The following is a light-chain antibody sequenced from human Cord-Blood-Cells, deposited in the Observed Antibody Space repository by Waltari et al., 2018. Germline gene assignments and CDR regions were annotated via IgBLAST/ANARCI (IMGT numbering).Light chain of an antibody. CDR1: QSVLYSSNNKNY. CDR2: WAS. CDR3: QQYYSTPLT. V-gene: IGKV4-1*01. Sequence: DIVMSQPPDSLAVSLGERATINCKSSQSVLYSSNNKNYLAWYQQKPGQPPKLLIYWASTRAAGVPDLFSGSGSGTDFTLTISSLQAEDVAVYYCQQYYSTPLTFGGGTKVEIK. J-gene: IGKJ4*01.